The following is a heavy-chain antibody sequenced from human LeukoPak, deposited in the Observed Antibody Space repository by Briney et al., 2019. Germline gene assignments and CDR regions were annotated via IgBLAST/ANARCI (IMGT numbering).Heavy chain of an antibody. CDR1: GYTFTGHY. CDR2: INPKNAGT. D-gene: IGHD3-16*01. V-gene: IGHV1-2*02. J-gene: IGHJ4*02. CDR3: AKTLYVRAVPGGLDS. Sequence: ASVTVSCKASGYTFTGHYLHWVRQVPGQGLEWMGWINPKNAGTNYAQKFQGRVTMTRDTSISTVYMELSRLTSDDTAVYYCAKTLYVRAVPGGLDSWGQGTLVSVSS.